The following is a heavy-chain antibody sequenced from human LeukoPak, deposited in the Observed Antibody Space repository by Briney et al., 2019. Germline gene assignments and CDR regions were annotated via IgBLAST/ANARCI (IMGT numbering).Heavy chain of an antibody. CDR3: ARLYQQSKWKYYYYYMDV. D-gene: IGHD1-1*01. Sequence: SETLSLTCSVSGASFSTNYWSWIRQPPGRALEWIGYVFDSGSTNYNPSLKSRVTISVDTSTKQFSLRLSSVTAADTAVYYCARLYQQSKWKYYYYYMDVWGKGTAVTVSS. J-gene: IGHJ6*03. CDR2: VFDSGST. CDR1: GASFSTNY. V-gene: IGHV4-59*01.